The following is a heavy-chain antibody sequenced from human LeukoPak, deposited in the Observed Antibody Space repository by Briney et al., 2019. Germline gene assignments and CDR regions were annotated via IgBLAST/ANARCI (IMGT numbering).Heavy chain of an antibody. CDR3: AIPSVPAATFDY. J-gene: IGHJ4*02. V-gene: IGHV4-34*01. D-gene: IGHD2-2*01. CDR1: GVSFSGYY. CDR2: INHSGST. Sequence: SETLSLTCAVYGVSFSGYYWSWLRQPPGKGREWVGEINHSGSTNYNPSLKSPVTISVSTSKIQFSLKLSSVTAADTAVYYCAIPSVPAATFDYWGQGTLVTAAS.